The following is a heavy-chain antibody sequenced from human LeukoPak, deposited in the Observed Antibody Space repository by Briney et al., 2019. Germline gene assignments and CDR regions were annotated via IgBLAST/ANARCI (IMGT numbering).Heavy chain of an antibody. D-gene: IGHD2-15*01. V-gene: IGHV4-39*01. J-gene: IGHJ3*02. CDR1: GGSISSGSYY. Sequence: SETLSLTCTVSGGSISSGSYYWGWIRQPPGKGLEWIGSIYNSGNTYCNPSLKSRVAISVHTSKNQFSLNLTSVTATDTAVYYCARGPEYCSGNRCYWNAYDIWGQGTMVTVSS. CDR2: IYNSGNT. CDR3: ARGPEYCSGNRCYWNAYDI.